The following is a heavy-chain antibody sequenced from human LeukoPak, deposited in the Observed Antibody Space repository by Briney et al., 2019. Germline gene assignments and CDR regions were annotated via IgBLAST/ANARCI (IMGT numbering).Heavy chain of an antibody. CDR2: IKQDGSEK. D-gene: IGHD1-26*01. J-gene: IGHJ6*02. V-gene: IGHV3-7*01. CDR1: GFTFISYW. Sequence: PGGSLRLSCAASGFTFISYWMSWVRQAPGKGLEWVANIKQDGSEKYYVDSVKGRFTISRDNAKNSLYLQMNSLRAEDTAVYYCARDTAWELPFDYYYGMDVWGQGTTVTVSS. CDR3: ARDTAWELPFDYYYGMDV.